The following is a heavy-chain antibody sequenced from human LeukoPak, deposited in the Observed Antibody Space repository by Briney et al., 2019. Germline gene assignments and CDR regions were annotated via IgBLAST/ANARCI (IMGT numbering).Heavy chain of an antibody. CDR1: GFPFSSYA. V-gene: IGHV3-23*01. D-gene: IGHD5-18*01. CDR3: AKEGIQLWLLFDY. J-gene: IGHJ4*02. CDR2: ISGSGGST. Sequence: GGSLRLSCAASGFPFSSYAMSWVRQPPGKELAWVSAISGSGGSTYYADSVQGRFTISRDNSKNTLYLQMNSLRAEDTAVYYCAKEGIQLWLLFDYWGQGTLVTVSS.